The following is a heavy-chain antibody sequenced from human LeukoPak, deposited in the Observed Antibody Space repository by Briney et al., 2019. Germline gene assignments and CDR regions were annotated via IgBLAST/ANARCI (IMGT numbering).Heavy chain of an antibody. CDR2: IKQDGSEK. Sequence: PGGSLRLSCAASGFTFGIYAMNWVRQAPGKGLEWVANIKQDGSEKYYVDSVKGRFTISRDNAKNSLYLQMNSLRAEDTAVYYCARAILEQWLVPNFDYWGQGTLVTVSS. CDR1: GFTFGIYA. D-gene: IGHD6-19*01. J-gene: IGHJ4*02. V-gene: IGHV3-7*01. CDR3: ARAILEQWLVPNFDY.